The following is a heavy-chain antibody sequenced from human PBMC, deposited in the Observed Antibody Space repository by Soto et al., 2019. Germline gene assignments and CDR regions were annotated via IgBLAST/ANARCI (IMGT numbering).Heavy chain of an antibody. CDR2: ITGSGGTT. CDR1: GFTFTSYA. CDR3: ARDPTTMGPGAFDI. D-gene: IGHD5-18*01. J-gene: IGHJ3*02. Sequence: GGSLRLSCAASGFTFTSYAMSWVRQAPGKGLEWVSSITGSGGTTYYTDSVKGRFTISRDNSKNTLYLQMNSLRAEDTAVYYCARDPTTMGPGAFDIWGQGTMVTVSS. V-gene: IGHV3-23*01.